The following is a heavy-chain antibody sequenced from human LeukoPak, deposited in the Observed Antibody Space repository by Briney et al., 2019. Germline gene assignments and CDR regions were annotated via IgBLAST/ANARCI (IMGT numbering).Heavy chain of an antibody. Sequence: TRGSLRLSCAASGFTFSSYGMHWVRQAPGKGLEWVAVIWYDGSNKYYADSVKGRFTISRDNSKNTLYLQMNSLRAEDTAVYYCARKISGWYWGLDYWGQGTLVTVSS. V-gene: IGHV3-33*01. CDR3: ARKISGWYWGLDY. D-gene: IGHD6-19*01. CDR1: GFTFSSYG. CDR2: IWYDGSNK. J-gene: IGHJ4*02.